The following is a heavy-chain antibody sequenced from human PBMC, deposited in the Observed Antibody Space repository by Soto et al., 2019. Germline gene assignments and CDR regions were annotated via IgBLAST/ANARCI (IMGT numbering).Heavy chain of an antibody. CDR2: ISWNSGSI. J-gene: IGHJ4*02. Sequence: GGSLRLPCAASGLTFDDYAMHWVRQAPGKGLEWVSGISWNSGSIGYADSVKGRFTISRDNAKNSLYLQMNSLRAEDTALYYCAKGSYYDFWSGYSNKYYFDYWGQGTLVTVSS. CDR3: AKGSYYDFWSGYSNKYYFDY. D-gene: IGHD3-3*01. CDR1: GLTFDDYA. V-gene: IGHV3-9*01.